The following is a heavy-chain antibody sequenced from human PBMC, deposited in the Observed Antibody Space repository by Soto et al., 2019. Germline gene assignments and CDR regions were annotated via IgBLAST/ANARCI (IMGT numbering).Heavy chain of an antibody. J-gene: IGHJ4*02. D-gene: IGHD6-13*01. Sequence: LRLSCAASGFTFSAYVMSWVRQAPGKGLEWVSSITSSGGGTYYADSVKGRFTVSRDNSKNTVYLQMNSLRDEDTAVYYCAKLTAAWGQGTLVTSPQ. CDR2: ITSSGGGT. V-gene: IGHV3-23*01. CDR1: GFTFSAYV. CDR3: AKLTAA.